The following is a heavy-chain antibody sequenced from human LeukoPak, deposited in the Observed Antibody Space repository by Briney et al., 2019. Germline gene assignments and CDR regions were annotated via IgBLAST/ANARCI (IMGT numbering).Heavy chain of an antibody. Sequence: GSSVKVSCKASGGTFSSYAISWVRQAPGQGLEWMGRIIPIFGTANYTQKFQGRVTITTDESTSTAYMELSSLRSEDTAVYYCAKHRCSSTSCYEDYWGQGTLVTVSS. CDR1: GGTFSSYA. V-gene: IGHV1-69*05. CDR3: AKHRCSSTSCYEDY. J-gene: IGHJ4*02. D-gene: IGHD2-2*01. CDR2: IIPIFGTA.